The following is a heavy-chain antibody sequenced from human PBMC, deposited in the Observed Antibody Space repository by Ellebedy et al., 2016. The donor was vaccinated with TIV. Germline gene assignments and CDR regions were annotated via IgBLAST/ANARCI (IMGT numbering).Heavy chain of an antibody. D-gene: IGHD5-12*01. J-gene: IGHJ3*02. CDR1: GYNFTPYW. Sequence: GESLKISCRGSGYNFTPYWIGWVRQMPGKGLEWMGFIYPGDSDTRYSPSFQGQVTMSADKSISTAYLQWSSLKASDSAIYYCARRLLSSGHEDAFDIWGQGTMVTISS. CDR3: ARRLLSSGHEDAFDI. V-gene: IGHV5-51*01. CDR2: IYPGDSDT.